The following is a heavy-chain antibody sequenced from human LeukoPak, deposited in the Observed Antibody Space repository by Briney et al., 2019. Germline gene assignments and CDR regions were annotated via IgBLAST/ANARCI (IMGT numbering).Heavy chain of an antibody. CDR1: GFTFSSYS. J-gene: IGHJ6*03. D-gene: IGHD1-26*01. Sequence: GGSLRLSCAASGFTFSSYSMNWVRQAPGKGLEWVSSISSSSSYIYYADSVKGRFTISRDNAKNSLYLQMNSLRAEDTAVYYCARVGVVGVTSYYYMDVWGKGTTVTVSS. CDR3: ARVGVVGVTSYYYMDV. V-gene: IGHV3-21*01. CDR2: ISSSSSYI.